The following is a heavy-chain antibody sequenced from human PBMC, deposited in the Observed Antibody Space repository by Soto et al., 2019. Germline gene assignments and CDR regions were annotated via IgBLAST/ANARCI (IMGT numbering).Heavy chain of an antibody. CDR3: ARSIAARRYYYYGMDV. J-gene: IGHJ6*02. Sequence: VQLVESGGGVVQPGRSLRLSCAASGFTFSSYGMHWVRQAPGKGLEWVAVIWYDGSNKYYADSVKGRFTISRDNSKNTLYLQMNSLRAEDTAVYYCARSIAARRYYYYGMDVWGQGTTVTVSS. V-gene: IGHV3-33*01. CDR2: IWYDGSNK. D-gene: IGHD6-6*01. CDR1: GFTFSSYG.